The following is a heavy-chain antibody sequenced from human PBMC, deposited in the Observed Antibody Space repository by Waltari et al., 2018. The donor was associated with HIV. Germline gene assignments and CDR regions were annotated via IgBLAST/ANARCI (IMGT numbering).Heavy chain of an antibody. D-gene: IGHD4-4*01. V-gene: IGHV3-30*18. CDR1: RFTFSSYG. CDR3: AKDHHPFSNYGGGGCDY. Sequence: QVQLVESGGGVVQPGRSLRLSCTASRFTFSSYGMHWVRQAPGKGLDWVAVISPDGKNIHYGDSVKGRFIISRDNSKNTLFLQMNNLRVEDTAVFFCAKDHHPFSNYGGGGCDYWGQGTQVTVSS. J-gene: IGHJ4*02. CDR2: ISPDGKNI.